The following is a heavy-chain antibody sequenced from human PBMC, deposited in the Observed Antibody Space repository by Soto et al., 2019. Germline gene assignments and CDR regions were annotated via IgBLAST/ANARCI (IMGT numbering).Heavy chain of an antibody. CDR1: GYTFTSYG. CDR2: ISGYNGNT. Sequence: ASVKVSCKASGYTFTSYGISWVRQAPGQGLEWMGWISGYNGNTNYVQKLQGRVTMTTDTSTSTAYMELRSLRSDGTAVYYCARDESSGYYRRESYHYGMDVWGQGTTVTVSS. V-gene: IGHV1-18*01. CDR3: ARDESSGYYRRESYHYGMDV. D-gene: IGHD3-22*01. J-gene: IGHJ6*02.